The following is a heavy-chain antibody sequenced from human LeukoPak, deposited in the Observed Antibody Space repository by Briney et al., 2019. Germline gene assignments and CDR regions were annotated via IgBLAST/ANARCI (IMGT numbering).Heavy chain of an antibody. V-gene: IGHV3-30*04. J-gene: IGHJ4*02. CDR3: ARDTVTNTYAYHYFDY. CDR1: GFTFRTYA. Sequence: GGSLRLSCAASGFTFRTYAMHWVRQAPGKGLEWVAVISYDGVNKFYTDSVKGRFTISRDNSKNTLYLQMDSLKAEDTAVYYCARDTVTNTYAYHYFDYWGQGTLVTVSS. D-gene: IGHD5-18*01. CDR2: ISYDGVNK.